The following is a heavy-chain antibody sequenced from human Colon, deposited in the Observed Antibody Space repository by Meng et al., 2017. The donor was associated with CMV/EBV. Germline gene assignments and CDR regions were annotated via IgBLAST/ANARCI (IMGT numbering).Heavy chain of an antibody. CDR1: GLRFYLSG. Sequence: PFCATSGLRFYLSGIHRVPRAPGEGMGGVKVISFNDTNPYFASSVKGRFTISRDDSTKTLFLQMDSLRREDTAMYYCAVGASRSDHWGQGTLVTVSS. V-gene: IGHV3-30*03. CDR3: AVGASRSDH. J-gene: IGHJ5*02. CDR2: ISFNDTNP. D-gene: IGHD1-26*01.